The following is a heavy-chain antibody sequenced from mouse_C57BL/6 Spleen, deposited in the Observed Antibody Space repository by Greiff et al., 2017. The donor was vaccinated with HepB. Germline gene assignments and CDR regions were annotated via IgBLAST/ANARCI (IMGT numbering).Heavy chain of an antibody. V-gene: IGHV2-5*01. CDR3: AKKNYSNYDAMDY. Sequence: QVQLQQSGPGLVQPSQSLSITCTVSGFSLTSYGVHWVRQSPGKGLEWLGVIWRGGSTDYNAAFMSRLSITKDNSKSQVFFKMNSLQADDTAIYYCAKKNYSNYDAMDYWGQGTSVTVSS. D-gene: IGHD2-5*01. CDR2: IWRGGST. J-gene: IGHJ4*01. CDR1: GFSLTSYG.